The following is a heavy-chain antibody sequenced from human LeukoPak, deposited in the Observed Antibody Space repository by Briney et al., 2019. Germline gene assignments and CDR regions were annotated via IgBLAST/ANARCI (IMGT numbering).Heavy chain of an antibody. CDR2: VNLQGST. V-gene: IGHV4-4*02. CDR1: GGSITSTNY. J-gene: IGHJ4*02. CDR3: AREGGPYPPHDY. Sequence: SETLSLTCGVSGGSITSTNYWTWVRQPPGKGLEWIGEVNLQGSTNYNPSLMGRVAISVDMSANHISLQLTSVTAADTAVYYCAREGGPYPPHDYSGQGTLVTVSS.